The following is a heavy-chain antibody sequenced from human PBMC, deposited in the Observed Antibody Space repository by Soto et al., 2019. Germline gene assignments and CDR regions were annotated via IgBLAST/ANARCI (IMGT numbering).Heavy chain of an antibody. CDR1: GYTFSSYG. CDR2: INGDNGKT. V-gene: IGHV1-18*01. CDR3: ARDLAWGSGRDVVSEDWLDP. J-gene: IGHJ5*02. D-gene: IGHD3-10*01. Sequence: QVHLVQSGAEVKKPGASVKVSCKASGYTFSSYGITWVRQAPGQGLEWMGWINGDNGKTIYGQKLQGRVTMTTDTSTSTAYMEVRRLRSDDTAVYYCARDLAWGSGRDVVSEDWLDPWGQGTLVTVSS.